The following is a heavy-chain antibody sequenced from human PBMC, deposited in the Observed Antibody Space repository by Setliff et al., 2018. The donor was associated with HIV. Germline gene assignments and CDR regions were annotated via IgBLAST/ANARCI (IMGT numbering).Heavy chain of an antibody. Sequence: SVKVSCKASGGTFSNYAISWVRQAPGQGLEWMGGIIPIFGSTKYAHKFQGRVTITADESTSTADMELSSLRSEDPAVYYCARDDHYYDSGSYYSDWYFDLWGRGTLVTVSS. CDR3: ARDDHYYDSGSYYSDWYFDL. CDR2: IIPIFGST. CDR1: GGTFSNYA. J-gene: IGHJ2*01. V-gene: IGHV1-69*13. D-gene: IGHD3-10*01.